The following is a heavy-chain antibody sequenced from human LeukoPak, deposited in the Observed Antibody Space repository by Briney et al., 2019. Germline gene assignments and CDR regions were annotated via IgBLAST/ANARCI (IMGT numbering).Heavy chain of an antibody. CDR1: GGSISSYY. D-gene: IGHD2-15*01. V-gene: IGHV4-59*08. J-gene: IGHJ4*02. Sequence: SETLSLTCTVSGGSISSYYWSWIRQPPGKGLEWIGSIYYSGSTNYNPSLKSRLTISVDTSKNQFSLKLSSVTAADTAVYYCAGSITRRDCSGGSCYHSGADYWGQGTLVTVSS. CDR2: IYYSGST. CDR3: AGSITRRDCSGGSCYHSGADY.